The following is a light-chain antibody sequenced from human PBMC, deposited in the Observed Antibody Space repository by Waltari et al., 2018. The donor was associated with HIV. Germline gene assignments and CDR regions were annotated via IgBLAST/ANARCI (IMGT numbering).Light chain of an antibody. Sequence: IVMTHTPLSSPFTLGQPASISSRSRQGLVRRNGNTYLSWRHQTPGQPPRLLIYKISNRFSGVPDSFSGSGAGTDFTLKITRMEAEDVGVYYCMQATRFRTVGRGTKLEIK. V-gene: IGKV2-24*01. CDR2: KIS. CDR1: QGLVRRNGNTY. J-gene: IGKJ2*02. CDR3: MQATRFRT.